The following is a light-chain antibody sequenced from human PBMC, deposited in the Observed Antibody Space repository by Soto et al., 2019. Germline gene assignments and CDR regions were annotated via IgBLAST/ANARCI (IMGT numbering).Light chain of an antibody. CDR2: AAS. CDR1: QGISSY. J-gene: IGKJ5*01. V-gene: IGKV1-8*01. CDR3: QQYYSYPIT. Sequence: IQMTQSPSSLSASTVDRFTITCLASQGISSYLAWYQQKPGKAPKLLIYAASTLQSGVPSRFSGSGSGTDFTLTISCLQSEDFATYYCQQYYSYPITFGQGTRLEIK.